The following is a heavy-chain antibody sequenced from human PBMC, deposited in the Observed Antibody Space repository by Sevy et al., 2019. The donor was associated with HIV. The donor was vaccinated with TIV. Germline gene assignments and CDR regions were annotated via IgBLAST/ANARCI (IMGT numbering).Heavy chain of an antibody. V-gene: IGHV3-30-3*01. D-gene: IGHD3-16*02. CDR2: ISYDGSNK. Sequence: GGSLRLSCAASGFTFSSYAMHWVRQAPGKGLEWVAVISYDGSNKYYADSVKGRFTISRDNSKNTLYLQMNSLGAEDTAVYYCAREGRLGELSRYFDYWGQGTLVTVSS. CDR3: AREGRLGELSRYFDY. J-gene: IGHJ4*02. CDR1: GFTFSSYA.